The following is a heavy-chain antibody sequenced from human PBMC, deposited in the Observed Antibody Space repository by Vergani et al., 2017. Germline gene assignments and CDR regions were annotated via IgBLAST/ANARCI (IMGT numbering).Heavy chain of an antibody. D-gene: IGHD1-26*01. V-gene: IGHV3-23*01. J-gene: IGHJ3*02. CDR2: ISGSGGST. CDR3: AKDLRTGGVGATGDDAFDI. Sequence: EVQLLESGGGLVQPGGSLRLSCAASGFTFSSYAMSWVRQAPGKGLEWVSAISGSGGSTYYADSVKSRFTISRDNSKNTLYLQMNSLRAEDTAVYYCAKDLRTGGVGATGDDAFDIWGQGTMVTVSS. CDR1: GFTFSSYA.